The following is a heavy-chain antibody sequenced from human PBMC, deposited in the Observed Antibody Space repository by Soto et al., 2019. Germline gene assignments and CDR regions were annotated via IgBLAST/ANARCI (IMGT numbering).Heavy chain of an antibody. CDR3: VRGGYYGSGSYYTLLDY. J-gene: IGHJ4*02. D-gene: IGHD3-10*01. Sequence: SEPLSLTCTVPGGSISGYYWSWIRQPAGKGLEWIGRIYSSGSTNYNPSLKSRVTMSVDTSKKQFSLKLTSVTAADTAVYYCVRGGYYGSGSYYTLLDYWGQGTLVTVSS. V-gene: IGHV4-4*07. CDR2: IYSSGST. CDR1: GGSISGYY.